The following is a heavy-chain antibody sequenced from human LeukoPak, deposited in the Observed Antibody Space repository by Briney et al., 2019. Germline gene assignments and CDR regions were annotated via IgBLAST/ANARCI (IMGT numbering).Heavy chain of an antibody. D-gene: IGHD5-24*01. CDR3: ARQTPRDGYNYYY. CDR1: GGSISSSSYY. J-gene: IGHJ4*02. CDR2: IYYSGST. Sequence: PSETLSLTCTVSGGSISSSSYYWGWIRQPPGQGLEWIGSIYYSGSTYYNPSLKSRVTISVDTSKNQFSLKLSSVTAADTAVYYCARQTPRDGYNYYYWGQGTLVTVSS. V-gene: IGHV4-39*01.